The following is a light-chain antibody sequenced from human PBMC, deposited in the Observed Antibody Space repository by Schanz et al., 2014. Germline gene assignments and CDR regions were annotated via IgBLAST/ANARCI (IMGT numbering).Light chain of an antibody. J-gene: IGKJ4*01. CDR2: DAS. Sequence: AIQLTQSPSSLSASVEDRVTITCRASQGIDSAIAWYQQRPGNTPKLLIYDASTLDTGVPSRFSGSGSGADFSFTISSLQPEDFATYYCQQFKTYPLTFGGGTKVDIK. V-gene: IGKV1-13*02. CDR3: QQFKTYPLT. CDR1: QGIDSA.